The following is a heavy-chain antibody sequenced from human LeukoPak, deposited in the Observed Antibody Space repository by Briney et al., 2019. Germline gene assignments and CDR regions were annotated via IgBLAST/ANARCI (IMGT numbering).Heavy chain of an antibody. D-gene: IGHD3-22*01. J-gene: IGHJ4*02. CDR3: AREGGGYYDSSGYSSLAY. CDR1: GGTFSSYA. V-gene: IGHV1-69*13. CDR2: IIPIFGTA. Sequence: GASVKVSCKASGGTFSSYAISWVRQAPGQGLEWMGGIIPIFGTANYAQKFQGRVTITADESTSTAYMEPSSLRSEDTAVYYCAREGGGYYDSSGYSSLAYWGQGTLVTVSS.